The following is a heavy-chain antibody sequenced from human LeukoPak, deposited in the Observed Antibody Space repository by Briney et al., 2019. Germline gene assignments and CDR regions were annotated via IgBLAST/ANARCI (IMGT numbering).Heavy chain of an antibody. D-gene: IGHD3-22*01. CDR3: ARASDSSGYYDLDY. V-gene: IGHV4-59*01. CDR1: GGSISNYY. Sequence: SETLSLTCSVSGGSISNYYWSWIRQPQGKGLEWIGYIFSRGSSNYSPSLKSRVTISVDTSKNQFSLKLSSVTAADTAVYYCARASDSSGYYDLDYWGQGTLVTVSS. J-gene: IGHJ4*02. CDR2: IFSRGSS.